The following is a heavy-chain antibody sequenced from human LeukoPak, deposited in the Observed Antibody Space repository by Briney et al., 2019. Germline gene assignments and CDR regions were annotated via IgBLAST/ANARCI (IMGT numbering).Heavy chain of an antibody. CDR2: IKQDGSEK. CDR3: ARGKHPRRNYYGSGSQNWFDP. Sequence: HAGGSLRLSCAASGFTFSSYWMSWVRQAPGKGLEWVANIKQDGSEKYYVDSVKGRFTISRDNAKNSLYLQMNSLRAEDTAVYYCARGKHPRRNYYGSGSQNWFDPWGQGTLVTVSS. D-gene: IGHD3-10*01. V-gene: IGHV3-7*01. CDR1: GFTFSSYW. J-gene: IGHJ5*02.